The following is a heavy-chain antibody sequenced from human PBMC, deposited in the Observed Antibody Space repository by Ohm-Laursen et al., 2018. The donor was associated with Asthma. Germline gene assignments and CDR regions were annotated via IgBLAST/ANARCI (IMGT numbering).Heavy chain of an antibody. V-gene: IGHV3-30-3*01. CDR3: ARDPKSGYYLDY. J-gene: IGHJ4*02. Sequence: SLRLSCAASGFTFSSYAMHWVRQAPGKGLEWVAVISYDGSNKYYADSVKGRFTISRDNSKNTLYLQMNSLRAEDTAVYYCARDPKSGYYLDYWGQGTLVTVSS. D-gene: IGHD3-3*01. CDR2: ISYDGSNK. CDR1: GFTFSSYA.